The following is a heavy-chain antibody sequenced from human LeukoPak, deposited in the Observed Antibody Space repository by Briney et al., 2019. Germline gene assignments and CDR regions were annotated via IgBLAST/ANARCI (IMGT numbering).Heavy chain of an antibody. Sequence: SETLSLTCTVSGGSVSSGSYYWSWIRQPPGKGLEWIGYIYYSGSTNYNPSLKSRVTISVDTSKNQFSLKLSSVTAADTAVYYCASGWELRYWGQGTLVTVSS. CDR2: IYYSGST. V-gene: IGHV4-61*01. CDR3: ASGWELRY. D-gene: IGHD1-26*01. CDR1: GGSVSSGSYY. J-gene: IGHJ4*02.